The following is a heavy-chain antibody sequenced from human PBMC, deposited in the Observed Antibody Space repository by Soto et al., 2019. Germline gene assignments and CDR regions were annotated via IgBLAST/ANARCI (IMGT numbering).Heavy chain of an antibody. Sequence: PSETLSLTCTVSGGSISSGDYYWSWIRQPPGKGLEWIGYIYYSGSTNYNPSLKSRVTISVDTSKNQFSLKLSSVTAADTAVYYCARLRTQYSGYHRDEGGELGAFDIWGQGTMVTVSS. D-gene: IGHD5-12*01. V-gene: IGHV4-30-4*01. CDR2: IYYSGST. J-gene: IGHJ3*02. CDR1: GGSISSGDYY. CDR3: ARLRTQYSGYHRDEGGELGAFDI.